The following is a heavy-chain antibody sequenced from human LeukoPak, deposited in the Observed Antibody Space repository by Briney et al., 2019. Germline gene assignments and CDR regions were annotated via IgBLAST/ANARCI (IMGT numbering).Heavy chain of an antibody. CDR1: GGSISSSSYY. CDR3: ASYDILTGYYQLDY. CDR2: IYYSGST. J-gene: IGHJ4*02. Sequence: SETLSLTCTVSGGSISSSSYYWGWIRQPPGKGLEWIGSIYYSGSTYYNPSLKSRVTISVDTSKNQFSLKLSSVTAADTAVYYCASYDILTGYYQLDYWGQGTLVTVPS. D-gene: IGHD3-9*01. V-gene: IGHV4-39*07.